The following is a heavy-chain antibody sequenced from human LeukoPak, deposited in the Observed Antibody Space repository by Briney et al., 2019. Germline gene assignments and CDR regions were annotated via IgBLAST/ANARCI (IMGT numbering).Heavy chain of an antibody. CDR1: GFTFSSYA. J-gene: IGHJ1*01. CDR2: ISGSGGST. V-gene: IGHV3-23*01. D-gene: IGHD3-10*01. Sequence: GGSLRLSCAASGFTFSSYAMSWVRQAPGKGLEWVSAISGSGGSTYYADSVKGRFTISRDNSHNTLYLQMNSLRPEDTAVYYCAKLHTVQLRLWFGELLSYFQHWGQGTLVTVSS. CDR3: AKLHTVQLRLWFGELLSYFQH.